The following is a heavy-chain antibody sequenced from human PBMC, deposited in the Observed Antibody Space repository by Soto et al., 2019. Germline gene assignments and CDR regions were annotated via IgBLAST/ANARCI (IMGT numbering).Heavy chain of an antibody. CDR1: GLTVTSHA. D-gene: IGHD1-1*01. CDR2: ISGSGSNT. Sequence: EVQLLESGGGLVQRGGSLRLSCEASGLTVTSHAMSWVRQAPGKGLEWVSGISGSGSNTYYADSVKGRFTISEDNSRNTLFLQMNSLRAEDTAVYYCAKDVESISWYFDLWGRGTLVTVSS. J-gene: IGHJ2*01. V-gene: IGHV3-23*01. CDR3: AKDVESISWYFDL.